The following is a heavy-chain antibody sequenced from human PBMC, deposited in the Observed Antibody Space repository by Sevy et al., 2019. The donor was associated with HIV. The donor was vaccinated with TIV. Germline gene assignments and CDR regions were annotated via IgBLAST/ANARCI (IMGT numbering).Heavy chain of an antibody. CDR1: GFSFSSYW. Sequence: GGSLRLSCAASGFSFSSYWMHWVRQAPGKGLEWVSRSNSDEISRSYADSVMGRFTISRDNAKNTLYLQMENLRVEDTAIYYCARAHYYYDGSGYMGIDAFDVWGQGTTVTVSS. D-gene: IGHD3-22*01. V-gene: IGHV3-74*01. CDR2: SNSDEISR. CDR3: ARAHYYYDGSGYMGIDAFDV. J-gene: IGHJ3*01.